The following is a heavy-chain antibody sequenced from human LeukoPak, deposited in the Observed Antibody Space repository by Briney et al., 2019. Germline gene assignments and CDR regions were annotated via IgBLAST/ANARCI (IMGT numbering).Heavy chain of an antibody. V-gene: IGHV3-21*01. CDR1: GFTFSSYS. CDR3: ARGGGATEPIN. CDR2: ISSSSSYI. Sequence: PGGSLRLSCAASGFTFSSYSMNRVRQAPGKGLEWVSSISSSSSYIYYADSVKGRFTISRDNAKNSLYLQMNSLRAEDTAVYYCARGGGATEPINWGQGTLVTVSS. D-gene: IGHD1-26*01. J-gene: IGHJ4*02.